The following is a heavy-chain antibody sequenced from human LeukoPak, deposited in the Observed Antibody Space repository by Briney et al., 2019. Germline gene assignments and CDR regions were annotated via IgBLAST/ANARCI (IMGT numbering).Heavy chain of an antibody. D-gene: IGHD3-10*01. CDR2: ISYDGSNK. CDR1: GFTFSSYA. V-gene: IGHV3-30*04. J-gene: IGHJ4*02. CDR3: ASAVWFGELAGALDY. Sequence: GGSLRLSCAASGFTFSSYAMHWVRQAPGKGLEWVAVISYDGSNKYYADSVKGRFTISRDNSRNTLYLQMNSLRAEDTAVYYCASAVWFGELAGALDYWGQGTLVTVSS.